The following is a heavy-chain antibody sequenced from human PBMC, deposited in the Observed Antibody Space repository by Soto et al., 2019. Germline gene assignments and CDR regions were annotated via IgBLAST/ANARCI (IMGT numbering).Heavy chain of an antibody. CDR2: IYHRGEA. D-gene: IGHD2-21*02. J-gene: IGHJ4*02. V-gene: IGHV4-59*07. CDR1: GDSINKFY. Sequence: RLQESGPGLVKPSDTVSLTCSVSGDSINKFYWGWIRQAPGKGLEWIAYIYHRGEAFYNPSLNSRVTISVDKSKEQFSLIVTSVTAADTAVYFCTRISTAFDSWGQGILVTVSS. CDR3: TRISTAFDS.